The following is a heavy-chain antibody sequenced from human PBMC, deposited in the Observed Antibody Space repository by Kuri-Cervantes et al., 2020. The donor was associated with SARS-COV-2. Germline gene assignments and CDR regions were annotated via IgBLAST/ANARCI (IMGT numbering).Heavy chain of an antibody. J-gene: IGHJ4*02. CDR3: YCAPKEGFDS. D-gene: IGHD2-21*01. Sequence: ASVKVSCKASGGSFSNYAISWVRQAPGQGLEWMGMVKTNSGNTLYAQIFQGRVTMTRDTSTSTVYMELSSLTSEDTAIYYCYCAPKEGFDSWGQGTLVTVSS. V-gene: IGHV1-8*02. CDR1: GGSFSNYA. CDR2: VKTNSGNT.